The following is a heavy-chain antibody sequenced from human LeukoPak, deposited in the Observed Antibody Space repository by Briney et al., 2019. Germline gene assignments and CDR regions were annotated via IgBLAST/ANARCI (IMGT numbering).Heavy chain of an antibody. CDR3: ARIVGHTRSEF. V-gene: IGHV3-30*04. D-gene: IGHD1-26*01. CDR2: VSFDGRNK. CDR1: GFSLSSYA. J-gene: IGHJ4*02. Sequence: GGSLRLSCAASGFSLSSYAMHWVRQAPGKGLEWVSFVSFDGRNKNYADSVRGRFTISRDDSKNTLYLQMSSLRNEDTAVYFCARIVGHTRSEFWGQGTLDTVSS.